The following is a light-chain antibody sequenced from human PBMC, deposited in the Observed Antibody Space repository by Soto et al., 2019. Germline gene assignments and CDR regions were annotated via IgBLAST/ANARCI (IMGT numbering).Light chain of an antibody. CDR3: QQRSNWHFT. Sequence: EIVLIQSPATLSLSPGERATLSRRASQSVSSYLAWYQQKPGQAPRLLIYDASNRATGIPARFSGSGSGTDFTLTISSLEPEDFAVYYCQQRSNWHFTLGPGTKVDIK. CDR1: QSVSSY. J-gene: IGKJ3*01. V-gene: IGKV3-11*01. CDR2: DAS.